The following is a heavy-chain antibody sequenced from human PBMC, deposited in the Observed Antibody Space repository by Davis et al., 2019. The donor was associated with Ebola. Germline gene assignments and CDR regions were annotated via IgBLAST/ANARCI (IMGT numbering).Heavy chain of an antibody. CDR1: GFTFSRYH. CDR3: AKDWRYDSRLRKSYYYGMDV. D-gene: IGHD3-22*01. Sequence: GESPKIPCAASGFTFSRYHMTWVRQAPGKGLEWLSSISSSGSSTYYADSVKGRFTISRDNSKNTVDLQMNSLRREDTAVYYCAKDWRYDSRLRKSYYYGMDVWGQGTTVTVSS. J-gene: IGHJ6*02. CDR2: ISSSGSST. V-gene: IGHV3-48*01.